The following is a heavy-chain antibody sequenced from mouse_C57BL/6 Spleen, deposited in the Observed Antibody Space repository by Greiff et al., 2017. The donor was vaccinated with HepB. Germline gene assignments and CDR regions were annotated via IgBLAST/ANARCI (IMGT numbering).Heavy chain of an antibody. CDR1: GYSFTDYN. CDR3: ARPTRPSYWYFDV. CDR2: INPNYGTT. Sequence: EVQLKESGPELVKPGASVKISCKASGYSFTDYNMNWVKQSNGKSLEWIGVINPNYGTTSYNQKFKGKATLTVDQSSSTAYMQLNSLTSEDSAVYDCARPTRPSYWYFDVWGTGTTVTVSS. V-gene: IGHV1-39*01. J-gene: IGHJ1*03.